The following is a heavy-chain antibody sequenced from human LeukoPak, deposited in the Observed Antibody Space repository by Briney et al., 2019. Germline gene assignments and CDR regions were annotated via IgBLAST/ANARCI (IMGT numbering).Heavy chain of an antibody. V-gene: IGHV4-38-2*01. Sequence: PSETLSLTCAVSGYSISSGYYWGWIRQPPGKGLEWIGSIYHSGSTYYNPSLKSRVTISVDTSKNQFSPKLSSVTAADTAVYYCARHRYDFWSGWRFRNWFDPWGQGTLVTVSS. D-gene: IGHD3-3*01. CDR3: ARHRYDFWSGWRFRNWFDP. CDR2: IYHSGST. J-gene: IGHJ5*02. CDR1: GYSISSGYY.